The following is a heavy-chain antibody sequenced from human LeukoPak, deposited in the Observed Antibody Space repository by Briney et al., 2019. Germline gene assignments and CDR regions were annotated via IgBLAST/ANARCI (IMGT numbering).Heavy chain of an antibody. V-gene: IGHV4-34*01. CDR2: INHSGST. D-gene: IGHD1-7*01. Sequence: KPSETLSLTCAVYGGSFSGYYWSWIRQPPGKGLEWIGEINHSGSTNYNPSLKSRVTISVDTSKNQFSLKLSSVTAADTAVYYCARDLGITGTTGFDPWGQGTLVTVSS. J-gene: IGHJ5*02. CDR3: ARDLGITGTTGFDP. CDR1: GGSFSGYY.